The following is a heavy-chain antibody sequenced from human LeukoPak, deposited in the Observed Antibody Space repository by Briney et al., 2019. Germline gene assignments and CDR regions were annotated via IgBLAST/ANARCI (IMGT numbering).Heavy chain of an antibody. CDR2: IKQDGSET. CDR1: GPTFSIYW. D-gene: IGHD2-21*01. V-gene: IGHV3-7*01. Sequence: GGSLRLSCAASGPTFSIYWMSWVRQAPGKGLEWVANIKQDGSETFYVDSVKGRFTISRDNARNSVYLQMNSLRAEDTAVYYCARLMFLWPPIYFDCWGQGTLVTVSS. J-gene: IGHJ4*02. CDR3: ARLMFLWPPIYFDC.